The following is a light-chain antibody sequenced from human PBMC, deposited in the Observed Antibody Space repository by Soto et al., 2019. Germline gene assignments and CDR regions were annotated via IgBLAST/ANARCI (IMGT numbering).Light chain of an antibody. J-gene: IGLJ3*02. Sequence: QSVLTQPRSVSGSPGQSVTISCTGTSSDVGGYNYVSWYQQHPGKAPKLMIYDVSKWPSGVPDRFSGSKSGNTASLTISGLQAEDEADYYCCSYAGNSLWVFCGGTKVTVL. CDR1: SSDVGGYNY. V-gene: IGLV2-11*01. CDR2: DVS. CDR3: CSYAGNSLWV.